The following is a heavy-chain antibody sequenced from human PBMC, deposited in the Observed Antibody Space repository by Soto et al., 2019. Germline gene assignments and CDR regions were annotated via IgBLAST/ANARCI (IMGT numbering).Heavy chain of an antibody. CDR2: INSDGSST. J-gene: IGHJ4*02. D-gene: IGHD2-15*01. CDR1: GFTCSSYW. V-gene: IGHV3-74*01. CDR3: VRTSLVVAAATREDY. Sequence: VGSLRLSCAASGFTCSSYWMHWVRQAPGKGLVWVSRINSDGSSTSYAGSVKGRFTISRDNAKNTLYLQMNSLRAEDTAVYYCVRTSLVVAAATREDYWGQGTLVTVSS.